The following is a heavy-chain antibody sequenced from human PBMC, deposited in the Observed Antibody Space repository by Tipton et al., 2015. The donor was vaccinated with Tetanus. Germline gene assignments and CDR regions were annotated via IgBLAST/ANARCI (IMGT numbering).Heavy chain of an antibody. V-gene: IGHV3-30*02. CDR1: GFTFNGYG. CDR2: VWYDGSKQ. Sequence: SLRLSCAASGFTFNGYGMHWVRQAPGKGLEWLALVWYDGSKQYYADSVKGRFTISRDNSKHTLYLQMNSLGPEDTAVYYCAKDLRYLSSWHDSWGQGALVTVSS. D-gene: IGHD6-13*01. J-gene: IGHJ5*01. CDR3: AKDLRYLSSWHDS.